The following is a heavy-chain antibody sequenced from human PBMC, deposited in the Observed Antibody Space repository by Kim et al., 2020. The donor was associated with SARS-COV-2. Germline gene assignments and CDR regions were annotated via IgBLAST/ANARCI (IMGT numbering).Heavy chain of an antibody. CDR1: GFTFSSYA. J-gene: IGHJ5*02. CDR2: ISGSGGST. CDR3: SRRTPDNWLDP. V-gene: IGHV3-23*01. Sequence: GESLKISCAASGFTFSSYAMSWVCQAPGKGLEWVSAISGSGGSTYYADSVKGRFTISRDNFKNTLYLQMNSLLAEDTAVDYCSRRTPDNWLDPWGQGTLVTVSS.